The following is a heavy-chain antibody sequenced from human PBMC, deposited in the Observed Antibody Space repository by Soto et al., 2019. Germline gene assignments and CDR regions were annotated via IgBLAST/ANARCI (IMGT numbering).Heavy chain of an antibody. J-gene: IGHJ6*02. D-gene: IGHD1-26*01. Sequence: EVQLVESGGGLVKPGRSLRLSCTASGFTFGDYAMSWFRQAPGKGLEWVGFIRSKAYGGTTEYAASVKGRFTISRDDSKSIAYLQMNSLKTEDTAVYYCTRDQETGDLWGSYRDYYYYYGMDVWGQGTTVTVSS. CDR1: GFTFGDYA. V-gene: IGHV3-49*05. CDR3: TRDQETGDLWGSYRDYYYYYGMDV. CDR2: IRSKAYGGTT.